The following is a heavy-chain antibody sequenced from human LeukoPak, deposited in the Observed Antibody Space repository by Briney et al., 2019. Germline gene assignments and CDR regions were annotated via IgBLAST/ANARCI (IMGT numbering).Heavy chain of an antibody. V-gene: IGHV4-34*01. CDR1: GGSFSGYY. CDR3: ASITILRQVQEHNWFDP. Sequence: SETLSLTCAVYGGSFSGYYWSWIRQPPGKGLEWIGEINHSGSTNYNPSLKSRVTISVDTSKNQFSLKLSSVTAADTAVYYCASITILRQVQEHNWFDPWGQGTLVTVSS. J-gene: IGHJ5*02. CDR2: INHSGST. D-gene: IGHD3-3*01.